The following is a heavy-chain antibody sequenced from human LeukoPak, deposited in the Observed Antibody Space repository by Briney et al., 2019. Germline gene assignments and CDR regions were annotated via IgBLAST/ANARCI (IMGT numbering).Heavy chain of an antibody. CDR2: IYYSGST. Sequence: SETLSHTCTVSGGSVSSYYWSWIRQPPEKGLEWIGYIYYSGSTSYNPSLKSRVSISVDTSNNQFSLKLTSVTAADTAVYYCARVRRSGSYPSYFDYWGQGTLVTVSS. CDR3: ARVRRSGSYPSYFDY. J-gene: IGHJ4*02. V-gene: IGHV4-59*02. D-gene: IGHD3-22*01. CDR1: GGSVSSYY.